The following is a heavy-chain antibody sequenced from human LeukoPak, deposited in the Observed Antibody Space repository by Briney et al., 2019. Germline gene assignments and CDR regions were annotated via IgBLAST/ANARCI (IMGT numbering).Heavy chain of an antibody. CDR2: INNYNGNT. CDR3: ARGGGVRFLQWLFFDY. J-gene: IGHJ4*02. Sequence: GASVKVSCKASGYTFTSYYIHWVRQAPGQGLEWVGWINNYNGNTNYAKEFQGRVTMTADTSTNTAYMDLRSLRSDDTAVYYCARGGGVRFLQWLFFDYWGQGTLVIASS. V-gene: IGHV1-18*04. CDR1: GYTFTSYY. D-gene: IGHD3-3*01.